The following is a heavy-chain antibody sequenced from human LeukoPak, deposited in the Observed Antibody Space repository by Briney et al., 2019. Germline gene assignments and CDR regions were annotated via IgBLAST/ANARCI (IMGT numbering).Heavy chain of an antibody. D-gene: IGHD1-14*01. Sequence: ASVKVSCKASGYTFTAYYIHWMRQAPGQGLELMAWINPNSGGTSIEQKYQGRVTLTRDTSIHTTYMELSRLRSDDTAVYYCARGPATGDFDYWGPGTLVTVSS. CDR2: INPNSGGT. V-gene: IGHV1-2*02. CDR3: ARGPATGDFDY. J-gene: IGHJ4*02. CDR1: GYTFTAYY.